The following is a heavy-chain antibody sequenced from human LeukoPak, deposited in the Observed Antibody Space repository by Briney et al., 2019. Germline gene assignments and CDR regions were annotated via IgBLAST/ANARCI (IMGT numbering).Heavy chain of an antibody. J-gene: IGHJ4*02. D-gene: IGHD5-12*01. CDR2: INHSGST. CDR1: GGSFSGYY. CDR3: ARDVDSGYSGYEDDY. V-gene: IGHV4-34*01. Sequence: SETLSLTCAVYGGSFSGYYWSWIRQPPGKGLEWIGEINHSGSTNYNPSLKSRVTISVDTSKNQFSLKLSSVTAADTAVYYCARDVDSGYSGYEDDYWGQGTLVTVSS.